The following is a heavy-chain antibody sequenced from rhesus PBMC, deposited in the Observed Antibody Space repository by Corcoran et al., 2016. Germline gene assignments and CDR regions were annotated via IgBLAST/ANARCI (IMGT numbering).Heavy chain of an antibody. D-gene: IGHD5-12*01. CDR1: GFTFGCSA. J-gene: IGHJ4*01. CDR2: IVHLVGVT. CDR3: ARGGGYSYSYVDY. Sequence: VQLLQSGAEVKKPGASVKVSCKASGFTFGCSAISWVRQPTGPGLEWSGGIVHLVGVTNDAKQFQGRVTLTAGTSTSTAYRELSSLRSEDTAVYYCARGGGYSYSYVDYWGQGVLVTVSS. V-gene: IGHV1S10*01.